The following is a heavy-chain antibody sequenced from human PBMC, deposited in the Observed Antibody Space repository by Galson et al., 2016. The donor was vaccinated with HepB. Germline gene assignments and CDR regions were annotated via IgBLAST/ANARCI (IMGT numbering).Heavy chain of an antibody. V-gene: IGHV1-46*01. J-gene: IGHJ5*02. D-gene: IGHD1-14*01. CDR3: AFTTTSNWFDP. CDR2: IDPSGSDV. Sequence: SVKVSCKASGNTFTISYIHWIRQAPGQGLEWMGIIDPSGSDVSYAQHFQGRLTMTRDTSTSTVYMELTNLRSDDTAIYYCAFTTTSNWFDPWGQGTLVTVSS. CDR1: GNTFTISY.